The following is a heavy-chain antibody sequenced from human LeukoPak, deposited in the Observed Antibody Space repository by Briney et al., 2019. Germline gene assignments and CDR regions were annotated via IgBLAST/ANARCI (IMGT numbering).Heavy chain of an antibody. D-gene: IGHD2-2*01. V-gene: IGHV1-2*02. J-gene: IGHJ6*03. CDR2: INPRNGET. Sequence: ASVKVSCKASGYPFTGYYVHWVRQAPGHGLEWMGWINPRNGETHSAQKFQGRVSMTGDTSITTAYMELSSLTSDDTAVYYCATGTSSLGYYYMDVWGKGTTVTVSS. CDR1: GYPFTGYY. CDR3: ATGTSSLGYYYMDV.